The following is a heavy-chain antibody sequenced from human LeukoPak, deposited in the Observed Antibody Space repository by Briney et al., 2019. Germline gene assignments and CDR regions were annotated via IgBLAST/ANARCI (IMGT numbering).Heavy chain of an antibody. CDR1: GFTFSSYE. V-gene: IGHV3-48*03. Sequence: VGSLRLSCAASGFTFSSYEMNWVRQAPGKGLEWVSYISSSGSTIYYADSVKGRFTISRDNAKNSLYLQMNSLRAEDTAVYYCVRDTYYYGSAFDIWGQGTMVTVSS. CDR3: VRDTYYYGSAFDI. J-gene: IGHJ3*02. CDR2: ISSSGSTI. D-gene: IGHD3-10*01.